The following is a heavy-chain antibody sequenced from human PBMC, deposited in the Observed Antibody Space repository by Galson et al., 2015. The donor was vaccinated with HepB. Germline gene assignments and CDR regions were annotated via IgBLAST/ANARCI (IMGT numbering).Heavy chain of an antibody. CDR3: ARSIYSNYNYFDA. V-gene: IGHV4-30-4*01. CDR2: XYDNGHT. J-gene: IGHJ5*02. D-gene: IGHD4-11*01. Sequence: TLSLXXXVSGDXXXTGXXXXSWIXXXXXXXXXXIGNXYDNGHTFYNPSLKSRXTMSVDKSNNQFSLRLNSVTAADTATYFCARSIYSNYNYFDAWGRGNLVTVSS. CDR1: GDXXXTGXXX.